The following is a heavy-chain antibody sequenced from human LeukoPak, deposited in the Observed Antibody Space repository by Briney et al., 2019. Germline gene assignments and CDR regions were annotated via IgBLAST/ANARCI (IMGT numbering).Heavy chain of an antibody. CDR2: IKSDGSSI. V-gene: IGHV3-74*03. D-gene: IGHD4-23*01. CDR3: ARDLDYGGRSNFDH. Sequence: PGGSLRLSCAASGFTFSSSAMTWVRQAPGKGLVWVSRIKSDGSSIMYADSVRGRFTISRDNAKNTLYLQMNSLRAEDTAVYYCARDLDYGGRSNFDHWGQGTLVTVSS. J-gene: IGHJ4*02. CDR1: GFTFSSSA.